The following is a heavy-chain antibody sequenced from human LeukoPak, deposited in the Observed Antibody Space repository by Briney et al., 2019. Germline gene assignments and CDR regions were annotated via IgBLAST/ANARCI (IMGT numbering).Heavy chain of an antibody. Sequence: SETLSLTCAVYGGSFSGYYWSWIRQPPGKGLEWIGEINHSGSANYNPSLKSRVTISVDTSKNQFSLKLSSVTAADTAVYYCARGHSSGYYLDYWGQGTLVTVSS. CDR1: GGSFSGYY. V-gene: IGHV4-34*01. CDR3: ARGHSSGYYLDY. CDR2: INHSGSA. J-gene: IGHJ4*02. D-gene: IGHD3-22*01.